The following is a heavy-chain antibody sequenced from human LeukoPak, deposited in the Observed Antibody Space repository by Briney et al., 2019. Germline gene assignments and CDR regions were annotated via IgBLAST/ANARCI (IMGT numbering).Heavy chain of an antibody. CDR1: GFTFSSYW. J-gene: IGHJ4*02. CDR2: INSDGSST. CDR3: AKDPSQYSSGTPYYFDY. D-gene: IGHD6-19*01. V-gene: IGHV3-74*01. Sequence: HPGGSLRLSCAASGFTFSSYWMHWVRQAPGKGLVWVSRINSDGSSTSYADSVKGRFTISRDNAKNSLYLQMNSLRAEDTALYYCAKDPSQYSSGTPYYFDYWGQGTLVTVSS.